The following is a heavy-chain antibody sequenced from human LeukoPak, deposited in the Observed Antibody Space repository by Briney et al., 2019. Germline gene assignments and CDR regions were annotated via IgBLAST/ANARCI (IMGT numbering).Heavy chain of an antibody. CDR3: AKDPRQVTTVTTYYFDY. J-gene: IGHJ4*02. V-gene: IGHV3-30*04. D-gene: IGHD4-17*01. CDR2: ISYAGGNK. Sequence: GRSLRLSCTASGFNFGDYAMSWVRQAPGKGLEWVAAISYAGGNKYYADSVKGRFTISRDNSKNTLYLQMNSLRAEDTAVYFCAKDPRQVTTVTTYYFDYWGQGALVTVSS. CDR1: GFNFGDYA.